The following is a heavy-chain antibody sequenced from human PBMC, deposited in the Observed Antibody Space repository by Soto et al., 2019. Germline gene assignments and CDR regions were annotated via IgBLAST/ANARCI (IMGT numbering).Heavy chain of an antibody. CDR1: GFTFSSYW. Sequence: PGGFLRLSCAASGFTFSSYWMHWVRQAPGEGLRWVSRINSDGSRTTYADSVKGRITISRDNAKNTVYLQMNSLSAEDTAVYYCARIGTGYYYMDVWGKGTTVTVSS. CDR2: INSDGSRT. V-gene: IGHV3-74*01. J-gene: IGHJ6*03. CDR3: ARIGTGYYYMDV. D-gene: IGHD1-1*01.